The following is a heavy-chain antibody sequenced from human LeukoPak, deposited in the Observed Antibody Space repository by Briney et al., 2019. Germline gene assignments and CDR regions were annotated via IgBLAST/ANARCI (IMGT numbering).Heavy chain of an antibody. D-gene: IGHD6-13*01. V-gene: IGHV3-66*01. CDR2: IYSGGST. J-gene: IGHJ4*02. CDR1: GFTVSSNY. CDR3: AREGRIAAAGFPRYYFDY. Sequence: GGSLRLSCAASGFTVSSNYMSWVRQAPGKGLEWVSVIYSGGSTYYADSVKGRFTISRDNSKNTLYLQMNSLRAEDTAVYYCAREGRIAAAGFPRYYFDYWGQGTLVTVSS.